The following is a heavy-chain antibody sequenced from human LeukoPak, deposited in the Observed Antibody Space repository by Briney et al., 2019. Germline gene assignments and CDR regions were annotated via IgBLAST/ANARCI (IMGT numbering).Heavy chain of an antibody. V-gene: IGHV1-18*01. D-gene: IGHD3-22*01. J-gene: IGHJ4*02. CDR3: ARGLYFYDSRGLDY. CDR1: GYIFISYG. Sequence: ASVKVSCKASGYIFISYGISWVRQAPGQGLEWMGWISAYNGNTKYAQKLQGRVTMTTDTSTSTAYMELRSLRSDDTAVYYCARGLYFYDSRGLDYWGQGTLVTVSS. CDR2: ISAYNGNT.